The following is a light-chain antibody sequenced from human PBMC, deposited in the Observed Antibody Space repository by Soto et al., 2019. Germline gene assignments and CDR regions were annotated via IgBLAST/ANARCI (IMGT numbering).Light chain of an antibody. J-gene: IGKJ4*01. Sequence: DIQLTQSPSFLSASVGDRVTITCRASQGISSYLAWYQQKPGKAPKLLIYAASTLQSGVPSRFSGSGSGTEFTLTISRLEPEDFALYYCHQYDSAPFTFGGGTKVEI. CDR1: QGISSY. CDR2: AAS. CDR3: HQYDSAPFT. V-gene: IGKV1-9*01.